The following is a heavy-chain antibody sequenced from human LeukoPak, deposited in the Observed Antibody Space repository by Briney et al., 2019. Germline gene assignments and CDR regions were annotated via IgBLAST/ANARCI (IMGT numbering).Heavy chain of an antibody. Sequence: GESLKISCKGSGYSFTSYWIGWVRQMPGKGLEWIGIIYPGDSDTRYSPSFQGQVTISADKSISTAYLQWSSLKASDSAMYYCASSRLGWYYFYMDVWAKGPRSPSP. V-gene: IGHV5-51*01. CDR3: ASSRLGWYYFYMDV. CDR1: GYSFTSYW. D-gene: IGHD6-19*01. J-gene: IGHJ6*03. CDR2: IYPGDSDT.